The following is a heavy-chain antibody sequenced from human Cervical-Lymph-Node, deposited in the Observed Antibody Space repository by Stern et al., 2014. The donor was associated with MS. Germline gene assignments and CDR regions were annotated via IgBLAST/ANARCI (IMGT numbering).Heavy chain of an antibody. Sequence: VQLVQSGAEVKKPGESLKISCKTSGYTFDKYWIGWARQTPGKGPEWVGIIYPGDSDTRYSPSFQGHVIISVDKSITTAYLQWSSLWASDTAIYYCARGDTSGWYFFDFWGQGTQVTVSS. CDR1: GYTFDKYW. D-gene: IGHD6-19*01. CDR2: IYPGDSDT. CDR3: ARGDTSGWYFFDF. V-gene: IGHV5-51*03. J-gene: IGHJ4*02.